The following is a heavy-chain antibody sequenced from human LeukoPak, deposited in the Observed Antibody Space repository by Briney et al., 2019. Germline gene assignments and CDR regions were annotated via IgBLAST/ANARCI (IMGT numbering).Heavy chain of an antibody. CDR2: FIPIFGTA. D-gene: IGHD2-15*01. CDR1: GYTFTDYY. V-gene: IGHV1-69*05. Sequence: SVKVSCKASGYTFTDYYMHWVRQAPGQGLEWMGGFIPIFGTANYAQKFQGRVTITTDESTSTAYMELSSLRSEDTAVYYCARGKYCSGGSCYGPKWNYFDYWGQGTLVTVSS. J-gene: IGHJ4*02. CDR3: ARGKYCSGGSCYGPKWNYFDY.